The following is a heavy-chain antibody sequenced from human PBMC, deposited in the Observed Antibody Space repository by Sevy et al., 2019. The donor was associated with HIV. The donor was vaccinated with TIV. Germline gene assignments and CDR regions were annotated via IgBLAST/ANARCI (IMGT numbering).Heavy chain of an antibody. CDR1: GFTFSDHY. Sequence: GGSLRLSCAASGFTFSDHYMDWVRRAPGKGLEWVGRSKNKGKSYTTEYAGSVKGRFTISRDDSNNSLYLQMNSLKPEDTAVYYCARGLLRYYDFWSGYYTGMDVWGQGTTVTVSS. V-gene: IGHV3-72*01. D-gene: IGHD3-3*01. J-gene: IGHJ6*02. CDR2: SKNKGKSYTT. CDR3: ARGLLRYYDFWSGYYTGMDV.